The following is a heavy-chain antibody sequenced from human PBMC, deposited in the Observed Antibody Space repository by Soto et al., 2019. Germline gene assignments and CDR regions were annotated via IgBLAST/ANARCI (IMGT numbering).Heavy chain of an antibody. CDR1: GGSISSYY. J-gene: IGHJ4*02. D-gene: IGHD6-13*01. CDR2: IYYSGST. V-gene: IGHV4-59*01. CDR3: TTAAGSEGVDY. Sequence: SETLSLTCTVSGGSISSYYWSWIRQPPGKGLEWIGYIYYSGSTNYNPSLKSRVTISVDTSKNQFSLKLSSVTAADTAVYYCTTAAGSEGVDYWGQGTLVTVSS.